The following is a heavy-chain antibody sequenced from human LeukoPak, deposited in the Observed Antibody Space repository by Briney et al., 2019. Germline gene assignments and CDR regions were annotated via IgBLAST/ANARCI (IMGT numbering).Heavy chain of an antibody. J-gene: IGHJ6*02. CDR3: ARARGEVTDRYYYYYGMAV. CDR2: IWYDGSNK. CDR1: GFTFSSYG. D-gene: IGHD2-21*02. Sequence: GGSLRLSCAASGFTFSSYGMHWVRQAPGKGLEWVAVIWYDGSNKYYADSVKGRFTISRDNSKNTLYLQMNSLRAEDTAVYYCARARGEVTDRYYYYYGMAVWGQGTTVTVSS. V-gene: IGHV3-33*01.